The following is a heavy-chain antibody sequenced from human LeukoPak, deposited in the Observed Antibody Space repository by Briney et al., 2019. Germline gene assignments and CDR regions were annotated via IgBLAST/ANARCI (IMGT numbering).Heavy chain of an antibody. Sequence: SETLSLTCTVSGGSVSFYYWSWIRQPPGKGLEWIGYIYYSGSTNYNPSLKSRVTISVDTSKNQFSLNLNSVTAADTAVYYCARGGAARLHFQNWGQGTLVTVSS. J-gene: IGHJ1*01. CDR1: GGSVSFYY. D-gene: IGHD6-6*01. CDR2: IYYSGST. V-gene: IGHV4-59*02. CDR3: ARGGAARLHFQN.